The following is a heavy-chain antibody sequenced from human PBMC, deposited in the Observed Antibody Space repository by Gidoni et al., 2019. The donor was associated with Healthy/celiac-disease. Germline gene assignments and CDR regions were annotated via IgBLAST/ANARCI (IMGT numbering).Heavy chain of an antibody. Sequence: QVQLVQSGAEVKKPGASVKVSCKASGYTFPSYAMHWVRPAPGPRLEWMGWINAGNGNTKYSQKFQGRVTITRDTSASTAYMELSSLRSEDTAVYYCARVEDGTYYYDSSGYYYSSMVGPSDAFDIWGQGTMVTVSS. CDR3: ARVEDGTYYYDSSGYYYSSMVGPSDAFDI. CDR1: GYTFPSYA. CDR2: INAGNGNT. V-gene: IGHV1-3*01. J-gene: IGHJ3*02. D-gene: IGHD3-22*01.